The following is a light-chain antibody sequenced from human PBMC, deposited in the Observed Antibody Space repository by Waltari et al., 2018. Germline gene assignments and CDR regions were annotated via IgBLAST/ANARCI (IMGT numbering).Light chain of an antibody. J-gene: IGKJ4*01. CDR3: QYSSTWSPVLT. CDR1: QTVSGY. V-gene: IGKV3-11*02. CDR2: DVS. Sequence: VLTQSPASLSLSPGERATLSCRARQTVSGYLAWYQQKPGQAPRLLIYDVSRRATGIPARFRGGDSARDFTLTMDGREPEELAVYYGQYSSTWSPVLTFGGGNKVE.